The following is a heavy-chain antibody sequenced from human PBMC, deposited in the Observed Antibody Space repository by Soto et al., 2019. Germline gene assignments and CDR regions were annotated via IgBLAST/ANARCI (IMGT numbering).Heavy chain of an antibody. D-gene: IGHD3-10*01. CDR3: VRAHALGFSNWFDP. Sequence: PAKIASAAASDRVKVTYIPVALQNPGQGLEWLGWINPHSGATNYAQKFLGRVTMSADTSASTAYMDLARLKSDDTAVYYCVRAHALGFSNWFDPWGRGTLVTVSS. V-gene: IGHV1-2*02. CDR1: SDRVKVTY. J-gene: IGHJ5*02. CDR2: INPHSGAT.